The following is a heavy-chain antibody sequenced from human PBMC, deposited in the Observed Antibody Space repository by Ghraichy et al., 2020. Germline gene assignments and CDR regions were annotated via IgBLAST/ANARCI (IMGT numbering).Heavy chain of an antibody. CDR1: GFTFDDYA. J-gene: IGHJ3*02. D-gene: IGHD3-16*01. V-gene: IGHV3-9*01. CDR3: AKGGGQGAFDI. CDR2: ISWNSGSI. Sequence: SLNISCAASGFTFDDYAMHWVRQAPGKGLEWVSGISWNSGSIGYADSVKGRFTISRDNAKNSLYLQMNSLRAEDTALYYCAKGGGQGAFDIWGQGTMVTVSS.